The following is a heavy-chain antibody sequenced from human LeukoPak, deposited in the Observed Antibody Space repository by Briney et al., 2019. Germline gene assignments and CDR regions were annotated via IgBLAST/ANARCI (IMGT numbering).Heavy chain of an antibody. CDR1: GFTFSSYW. CDR3: ARDGSYYYGSGLNFDY. D-gene: IGHD3-10*01. V-gene: IGHV3-7*01. Sequence: PGGSQRLSCAASGFTFSSYWMSWVRQAPGKGLEWVANIKQDGSEKYYVDSVKGRFTISRDNAKNSLYLQMNSLRAEDTAVYYCARDGSYYYGSGLNFDYWGQGTLVTVSS. CDR2: IKQDGSEK. J-gene: IGHJ4*02.